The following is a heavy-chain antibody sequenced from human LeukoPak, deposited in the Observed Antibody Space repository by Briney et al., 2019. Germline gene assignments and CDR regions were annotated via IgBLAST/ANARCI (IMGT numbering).Heavy chain of an antibody. J-gene: IGHJ5*02. V-gene: IGHV4-31*03. Sequence: SQTLSLTCTVSGGSISSGGYYWSWIRQHPGKGLEWIGYIYYSGSTYYNPSLKSRVTISVDTSKNQSSLKLSSVTAADTAVYYCARDQRDGYNFPNWFDPWGQGTLVTVSS. CDR3: ARDQRDGYNFPNWFDP. CDR2: IYYSGST. CDR1: GGSISSGGYY. D-gene: IGHD5-24*01.